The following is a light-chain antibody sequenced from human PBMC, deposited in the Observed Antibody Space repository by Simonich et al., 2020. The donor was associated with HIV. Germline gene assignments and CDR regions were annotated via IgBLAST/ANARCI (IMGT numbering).Light chain of an antibody. Sequence: DIQMIQSPSSLSASVGDRVTITCRASQGISKSLAWYQQKPGKAPKLLLYGASRLESGVPSRFSGRGSGTDFTLTISSLQPEDFAVYYCQQYGRTPYTFGQGTKLEIK. CDR3: QQYGRTPYT. CDR1: QGISKS. V-gene: IGKV1-NL1*01. CDR2: GAS. J-gene: IGKJ2*01.